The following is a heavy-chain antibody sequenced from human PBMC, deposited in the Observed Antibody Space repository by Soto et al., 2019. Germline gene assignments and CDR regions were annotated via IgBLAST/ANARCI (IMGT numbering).Heavy chain of an antibody. CDR2: ISGSGGST. CDR1: GFTFSSYA. J-gene: IGHJ5*02. CDR3: ARAGRRYCSGGSCYWFDP. D-gene: IGHD2-15*01. Sequence: PGGSLRLSCAASGFTFSSYAMSWVRQAPGKGLEWVSAISGSGGSTYYADSVKGRFTISRDNAKNTLYLQMNSLRAEDTAVYYCARAGRRYCSGGSCYWFDPWGQGTRVTVSS. V-gene: IGHV3-23*01.